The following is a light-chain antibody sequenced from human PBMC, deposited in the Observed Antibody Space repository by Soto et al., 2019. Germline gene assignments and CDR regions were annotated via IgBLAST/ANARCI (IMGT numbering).Light chain of an antibody. J-gene: IGKJ4*01. Sequence: EIVLTQSPGTLSFSPGERATLSCRASQSVSSSYLAWYQQKPGQAPRLLIYGASSRATGIPDRFSGSGSGTDFTLTISRLEPEDFAVYYCKKYGSSPALTFGGGNKVEIX. CDR2: GAS. CDR3: KKYGSSPALT. CDR1: QSVSSSY. V-gene: IGKV3-20*01.